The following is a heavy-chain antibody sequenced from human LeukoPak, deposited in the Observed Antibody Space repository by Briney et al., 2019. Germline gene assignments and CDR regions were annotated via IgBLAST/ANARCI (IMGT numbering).Heavy chain of an antibody. D-gene: IGHD2-2*01. CDR2: ISSSSSYI. Sequence: SSISSSSSYIYYADSVKGRFTISRDNAKNSLYLQMNSLRAEDTAVYYCARDLQYQLPGMDVWGKGTTVTVSS. V-gene: IGHV3-21*01. CDR3: ARDLQYQLPGMDV. J-gene: IGHJ6*04.